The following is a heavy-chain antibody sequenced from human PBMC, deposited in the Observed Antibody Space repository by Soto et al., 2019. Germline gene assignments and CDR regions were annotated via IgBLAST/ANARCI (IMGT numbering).Heavy chain of an antibody. Sequence: SLRLSCAASGFTFSSYAMHWVLQAPGKGLEWVAVISFDGSNEYYADSVKGRFTVSRDTSKNTLYLQMNSLRAEDTAVYYCARDLSSGTYKEYYFDYWGQGTLVTVSS. J-gene: IGHJ4*02. CDR1: GFTFSSYA. D-gene: IGHD3-3*01. CDR2: ISFDGSNE. CDR3: ARDLSSGTYKEYYFDY. V-gene: IGHV3-30-3*01.